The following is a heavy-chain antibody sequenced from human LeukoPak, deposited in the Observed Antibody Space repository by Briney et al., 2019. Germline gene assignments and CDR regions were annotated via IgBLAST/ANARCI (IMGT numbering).Heavy chain of an antibody. J-gene: IGHJ5*01. CDR3: TRGNRDFDS. CDR1: GDSVSTNSAA. D-gene: IGHD2-21*02. V-gene: IGHV6-1*01. Sequence: SQTLSLTCAISGDSVSTNSAAWNWIRHSPSRGLEWLGRTYDRSKWYHDYAPSVQSRITINQDTSKNQFSLHLNSVTPEDTAVYYCTRGNRDFDSWGQGTLVTVSS. CDR2: TYDRSKWYH.